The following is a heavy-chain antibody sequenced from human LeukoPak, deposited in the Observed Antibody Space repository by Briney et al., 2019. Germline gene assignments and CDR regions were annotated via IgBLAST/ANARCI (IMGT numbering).Heavy chain of an antibody. CDR3: ARADDYGDSPYAFDI. CDR2: INWDDDK. D-gene: IGHD4-17*01. CDR1: GFSLSTSGMR. J-gene: IGHJ3*02. V-gene: IGHV2-70*04. Sequence: SGPTLVNPTQTLTLTCTFSGFSLSTSGMRVSWIRQPPGKALEWLARINWDDDKFYSTSLKTRLTISKDTSKNQVVLTMTNMDPVDTATYYCARADDYGDSPYAFDIWGQGTMVTVSS.